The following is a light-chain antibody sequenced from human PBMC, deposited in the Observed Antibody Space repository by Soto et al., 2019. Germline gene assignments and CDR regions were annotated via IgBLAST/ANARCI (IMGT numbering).Light chain of an antibody. V-gene: IGKV3-11*01. J-gene: IGKJ5*01. CDR2: DAS. CDR3: QQRNVWPPIT. CDR1: QSIRTS. Sequence: IVLTQSPGTLSLSPGERATVSCSASQSIRTSLAWYQQKPGQAPRLVIFDASNRANGVPARFGGSGSGTDFTLTINSLEPEDFAVYYCQQRNVWPPITFGQGTRLEIK.